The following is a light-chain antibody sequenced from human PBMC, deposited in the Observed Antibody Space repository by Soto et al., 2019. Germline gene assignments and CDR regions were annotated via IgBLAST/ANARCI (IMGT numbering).Light chain of an antibody. CDR2: DVS. CDR1: SSDVGGYNY. Sequence: QSVLTQPASVSGSPGQSITISCTGTSSDVGGYNYVSWYQQHPGKAPKLRIYDVSNRPSGVSNRFSGSNSGNTASLTISGLQAEDEADYYCSSYTSSCTYVVFGGGTKLTVL. J-gene: IGLJ2*01. V-gene: IGLV2-14*01. CDR3: SSYTSSCTYVV.